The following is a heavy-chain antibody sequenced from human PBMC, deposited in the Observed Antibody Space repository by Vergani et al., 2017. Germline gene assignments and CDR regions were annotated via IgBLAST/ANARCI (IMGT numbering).Heavy chain of an antibody. CDR1: GFTFSSYG. Sequence: QVQLVESGGGVVQPGRSLRLSCAASGFTFSSYGMHWVRQAPGKGLEWVSVIYSGGSTYYADSVKGRFTISRDNSKNTLYLQMNSLRAEDTAVYYCARIDHGGGSCSSWGQGTLVTVSS. D-gene: IGHD2-15*01. CDR2: IYSGGST. J-gene: IGHJ5*02. CDR3: ARIDHGGGSCSS. V-gene: IGHV3-NL1*01.